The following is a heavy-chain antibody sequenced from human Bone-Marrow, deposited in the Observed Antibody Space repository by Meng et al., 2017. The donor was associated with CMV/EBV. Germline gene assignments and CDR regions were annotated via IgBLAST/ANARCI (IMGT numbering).Heavy chain of an antibody. J-gene: IGHJ5*02. D-gene: IGHD2-2*01. Sequence: ASVKVSCKASGYTFTSYDINWVRQATGQGLEWMGWMNPNSGNTGYAQKFQGRVTVTRNTSISTAYMELSSLRSEDTAVYYCARGVRSLRTAGDIVVAPAAKPPYWFDPWGQGTLVTFSS. V-gene: IGHV1-8*03. CDR1: GYTFTSYD. CDR2: MNPNSGNT. CDR3: ARGVRSLRTAGDIVVAPAAKPPYWFDP.